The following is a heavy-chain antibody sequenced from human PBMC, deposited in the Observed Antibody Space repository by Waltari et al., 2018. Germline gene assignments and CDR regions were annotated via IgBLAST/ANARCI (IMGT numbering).Heavy chain of an antibody. V-gene: IGHV4-39*07. D-gene: IGHD2-21*02. Sequence: QVQLQESGPGLVKPSETLSLTCTVSGGSISSSSYYWGWIRQPPGKGLEWIGSIYYSGSTYYNPSLKSRVTISVDTSKNQFSLKLSSVTAADTAVYYCARDRGGNSELDYWGQGTLVTVSS. CDR2: IYYSGST. CDR3: ARDRGGNSELDY. CDR1: GGSISSSSYY. J-gene: IGHJ4*02.